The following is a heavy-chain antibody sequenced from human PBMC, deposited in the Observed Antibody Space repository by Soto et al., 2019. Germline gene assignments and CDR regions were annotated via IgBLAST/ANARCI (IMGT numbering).Heavy chain of an antibody. CDR3: ARHVSVAGGGYYYGMDV. CDR2: IYPGDSDT. D-gene: IGHD6-19*01. J-gene: IGHJ6*02. V-gene: IGHV5-51*01. CDR1: GYSFTSYW. Sequence: EFMKISCKGAGYSFTSYWIGWVRQMPGKGLEWMGIIYPGDSDTRYSPSFQGQVTISADKSISTAYLQWSSLKASDTAMYYCARHVSVAGGGYYYGMDVWGQGTTVTVSS.